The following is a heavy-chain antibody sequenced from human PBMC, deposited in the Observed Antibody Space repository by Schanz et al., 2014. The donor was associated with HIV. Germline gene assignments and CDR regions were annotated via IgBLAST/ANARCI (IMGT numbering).Heavy chain of an antibody. D-gene: IGHD6-19*01. CDR1: GYTFIKYD. Sequence: QVQLVQSGAEVKKPGASVTVSCKASGYTFIKYDISWVRQAPGQGLEWVGSINTYNGQTDYGRKLQGRVTMTTDRSTSTAYLELRSLRSDDTAVYYCARAVTGTFDFWGQGTLVTVSS. CDR2: INTYNGQT. V-gene: IGHV1-18*01. CDR3: ARAVTGTFDF. J-gene: IGHJ4*02.